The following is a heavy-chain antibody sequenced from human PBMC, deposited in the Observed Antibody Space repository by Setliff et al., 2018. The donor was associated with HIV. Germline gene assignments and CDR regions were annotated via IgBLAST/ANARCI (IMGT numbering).Heavy chain of an antibody. CDR3: VREGWTLLRYVDWLLSYMDV. CDR1: GFTFRNFW. Sequence: LRLSCKTSGFTFRNFWMHWVRQVPGKGLVWVSRINADGSDTNYADSVKGRFIISRDNTKNTVYLQMNRLRVEDTAVYYCVREGWTLLRYVDWLLSYMDVWGKGTTVTVSS. CDR2: INADGSDT. D-gene: IGHD3-9*01. J-gene: IGHJ6*03. V-gene: IGHV3-74*01.